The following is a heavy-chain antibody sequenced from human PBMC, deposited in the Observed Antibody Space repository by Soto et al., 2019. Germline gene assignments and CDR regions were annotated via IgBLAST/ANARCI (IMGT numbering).Heavy chain of an antibody. J-gene: IGHJ6*03. Sequence: SVKVSCKASGFTFTSSAMQWVRQARGQRLEWIGWIVVGSGNTNYAQKFQERVTITRDMSTSTAYMELSSLRSEDTAVYYCEASLGYCSGGSCYPEYYMDVWGKGTTVTVSS. D-gene: IGHD2-15*01. CDR1: GFTFTSSA. V-gene: IGHV1-58*02. CDR2: IVVGSGNT. CDR3: EASLGYCSGGSCYPEYYMDV.